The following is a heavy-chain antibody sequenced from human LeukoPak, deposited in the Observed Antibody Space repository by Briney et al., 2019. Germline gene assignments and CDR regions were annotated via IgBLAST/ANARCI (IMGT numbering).Heavy chain of an antibody. Sequence: GGSLRLSCAASGFTFSSYSMNWVRQAPGKGLEWVSSISTSSSYIYYADSVKGRFTISRDNAKKSLYLQMNSLRAEDTAVYYCAKTSSLVAFDIWGQGTMVTVSS. CDR1: GFTFSSYS. CDR3: AKTSSLVAFDI. V-gene: IGHV3-21*04. D-gene: IGHD6-6*01. CDR2: ISTSSSYI. J-gene: IGHJ3*02.